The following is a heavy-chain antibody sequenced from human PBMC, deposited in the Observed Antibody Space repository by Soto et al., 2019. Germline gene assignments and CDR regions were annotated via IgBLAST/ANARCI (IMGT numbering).Heavy chain of an antibody. Sequence: ASVKVSCKASGYTFTGYYMHWVLQAPGQGLEWMGWINPNSGGTNYAQKFQGRVTMTRDTSISTAYMELSRLRSDDTAVYYCARERLRAIAAPLHWFDPWGQGTLVTVSS. V-gene: IGHV1-2*02. D-gene: IGHD6-13*01. CDR1: GYTFTGYY. CDR3: ARERLRAIAAPLHWFDP. CDR2: INPNSGGT. J-gene: IGHJ5*02.